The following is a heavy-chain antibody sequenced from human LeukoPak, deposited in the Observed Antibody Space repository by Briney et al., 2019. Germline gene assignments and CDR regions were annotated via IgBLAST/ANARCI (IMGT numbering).Heavy chain of an antibody. D-gene: IGHD2-2*01. J-gene: IGHJ4*02. CDR1: GFTFARYT. CDR2: INWDGGST. CDR3: ARDVGCSSTTCYPDY. V-gene: IGHV3-43*01. Sequence: GGSLRLSCAASGFTFARYTMHWVRQTPGKGLEWVSLINWDGGSTYYADSVKGRFTISRDNSKNSLFLHMNSLGTEDTAFYYCARDVGCSSTTCYPDYWGQGTLVTVSS.